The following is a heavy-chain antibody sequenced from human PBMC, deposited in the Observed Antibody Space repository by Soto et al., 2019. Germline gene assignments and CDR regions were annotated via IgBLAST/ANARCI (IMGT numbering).Heavy chain of an antibody. J-gene: IGHJ6*02. CDR1: GFTFSSFS. CDR2: ISSSSSSI. CDR3: ARATRITIFGVVSGMDV. D-gene: IGHD3-3*01. V-gene: IGHV3-21*01. Sequence: EVQLVESGGGLVKPGGSLRLSCAASGFTFSSFSMNWVRQAPGKGLEWVSSISSSSSSIYYADSVKGRFTISRDNAKNSLYPQMNSLRAEDTAVYFCARATRITIFGVVSGMDVWGQGTTVTVSS.